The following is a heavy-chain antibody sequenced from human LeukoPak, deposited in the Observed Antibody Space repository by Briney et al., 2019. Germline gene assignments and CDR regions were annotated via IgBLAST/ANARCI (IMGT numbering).Heavy chain of an antibody. D-gene: IGHD1-26*01. J-gene: IGHJ4*02. CDR3: ASRVGLGRDYFDY. CDR1: GGSISGSDYY. CDR2: IYYSGST. Sequence: SETLSHTCTVSGGSISGSDYYWTWIRQPPGKGLDWIGSIYYSGSTFYNPSLKSRVTISVDTSKNQFSLNLISVTAADTAVYYCASRVGLGRDYFDYWGQGTLLTVSS. V-gene: IGHV4-39*01.